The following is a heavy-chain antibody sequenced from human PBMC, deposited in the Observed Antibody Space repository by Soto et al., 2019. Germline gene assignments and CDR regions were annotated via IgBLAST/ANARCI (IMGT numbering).Heavy chain of an antibody. V-gene: IGHV4-34*01. CDR2: INHSGST. CDR1: SGSFSAYY. J-gene: IGHJ4*02. D-gene: IGHD6-13*01. CDR3: ARYSSSWRTFDS. Sequence: SETLSLTCAVYSGSFSAYYWTWIRQPPGKGLEWIGEINHSGSTNYNPSLKSRVTISLGTSKNQFSLTLSSVTAADTAVYYCARYSSSWRTFDSWGQGTLVTVSS.